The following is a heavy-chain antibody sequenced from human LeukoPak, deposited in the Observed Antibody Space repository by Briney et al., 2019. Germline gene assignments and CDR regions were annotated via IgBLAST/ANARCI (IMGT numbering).Heavy chain of an antibody. CDR1: GFTFSRYW. V-gene: IGHV3-72*01. CDR2: TRNKANSYTT. D-gene: IGHD3-10*01. CDR3: ARAAALLGDYYYGMDV. J-gene: IGHJ6*02. Sequence: GGSLRLSCAGSGFTFSRYWMSWVRQAPGKGLEWVGRTRNKANSYTTEYAASVKGRFTISRDDSKNSLFLQMNSLKTEDTAVYYCARAAALLGDYYYGMDVWGQGTTVTVSS.